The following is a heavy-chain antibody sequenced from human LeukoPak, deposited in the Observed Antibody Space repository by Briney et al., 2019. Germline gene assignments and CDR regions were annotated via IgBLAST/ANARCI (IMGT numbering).Heavy chain of an antibody. CDR2: MSYDGTNK. CDR1: GFNFNNYA. J-gene: IGHJ6*03. CDR3: AKRLATTGTGSSYMDV. Sequence: GGSLRLSCTVSGFNFNNYAMHWVRQAPGKGLEWLTIMSYDGTNKYYADSVKGRFTISRDNSKNTLYLQMNSLRAEDTAVYYCAKRLATTGTGSSYMDVWGKGTTVTVSS. D-gene: IGHD1-1*01. V-gene: IGHV3-30-3*02.